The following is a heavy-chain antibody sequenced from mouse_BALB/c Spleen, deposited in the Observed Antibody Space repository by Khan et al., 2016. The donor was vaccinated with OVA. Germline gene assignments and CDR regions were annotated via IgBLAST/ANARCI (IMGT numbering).Heavy chain of an antibody. CDR3: ARTHER. CDR1: GYTFTSYT. Sequence: QVQLKQSGAELARPGASVKMSCKASGYTFTSYTMHWVQQRPGQGLEWIGYINTSSGYTKYNQKFKDKATLTADKSSSTAYMQLSSLTSEDSAVYYYARTHERWGQGTTRTVSS. J-gene: IGHJ2*01. V-gene: IGHV1-4*01. CDR2: INTSSGYT.